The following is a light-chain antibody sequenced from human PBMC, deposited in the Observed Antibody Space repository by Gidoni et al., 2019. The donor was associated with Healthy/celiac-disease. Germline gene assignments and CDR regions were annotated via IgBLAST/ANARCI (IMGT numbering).Light chain of an antibody. V-gene: IGLV3-1*01. Sequence: SYELTHPPSVSVSPGQTARITCSGDKLGDKYACWYQQKPGQSPVLVIYQDSKRPSGIPERFSGSNSGNTATLTISGTQAMDEADYYCQAWDSSTAVFGGGTQLTVL. CDR3: QAWDSSTAV. CDR2: QDS. J-gene: IGLJ7*01. CDR1: KLGDKY.